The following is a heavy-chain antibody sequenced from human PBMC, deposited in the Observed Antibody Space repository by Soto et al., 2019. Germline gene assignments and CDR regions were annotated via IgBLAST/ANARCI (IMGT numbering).Heavy chain of an antibody. CDR2: FDPEDGET. J-gene: IGHJ6*03. CDR1: GYTLTELS. Sequence: ASVKVSCKVSGYTLTELSMHWVRQAPGKGLEWMGGFDPEDGETIYAQKFQGRVTMTEDTSTDTAYMELSSLRSEDTAVYYCATGSEDYGDYAFHSGFMDVWGKGTTVTVSS. V-gene: IGHV1-24*01. CDR3: ATGSEDYGDYAFHSGFMDV. D-gene: IGHD4-17*01.